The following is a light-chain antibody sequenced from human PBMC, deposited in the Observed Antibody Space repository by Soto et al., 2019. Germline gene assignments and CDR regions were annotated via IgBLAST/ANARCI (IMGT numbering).Light chain of an antibody. CDR3: CSYGGSFYV. Sequence: QSVLTQPHSVSGSPGQSVAISCSGTSSDVGGYNYVSWYRQHPGKAPKLIIFDVNKRPSGVPDRFSGSKSGSTASLTISGPQAEDEADYYCCSYGGSFYVVGTGTKVTVL. CDR1: SSDVGGYNY. CDR2: DVN. J-gene: IGLJ1*01. V-gene: IGLV2-11*01.